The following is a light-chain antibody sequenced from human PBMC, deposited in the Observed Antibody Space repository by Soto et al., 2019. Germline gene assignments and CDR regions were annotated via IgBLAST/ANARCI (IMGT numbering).Light chain of an antibody. CDR3: ATWDDDLSAAV. J-gene: IGLJ7*01. Sequence: SALTQPPSLSGPPGQSVTISCSGSSSNIEGNTVHWYQHLPGTAPKLLIYIDHNRPSGIPDRFSGSKSGTSASLAISGLQSEDEADYYCATWDDDLSAAVFGGGTQLTVL. CDR1: SSNIEGNT. V-gene: IGLV1-44*01. CDR2: IDH.